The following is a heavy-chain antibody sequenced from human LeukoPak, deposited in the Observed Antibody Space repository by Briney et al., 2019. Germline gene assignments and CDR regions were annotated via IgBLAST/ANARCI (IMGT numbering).Heavy chain of an antibody. CDR2: ISSSSSTI. D-gene: IGHD3-16*02. J-gene: IGHJ4*02. CDR3: ERGHVWGSYSYHDY. V-gene: IGHV3-48*04. CDR1: GFTFSSHS. Sequence: GGSLRLSCAASGFTFSSHSMNWVRQAPGKGLEWVSYISSSSSTIYYADSVKGRFTISRDNAKNTLYLQMNSLRAEDTAVYYCERGHVWGSYSYHDYWGQGILVTVSS.